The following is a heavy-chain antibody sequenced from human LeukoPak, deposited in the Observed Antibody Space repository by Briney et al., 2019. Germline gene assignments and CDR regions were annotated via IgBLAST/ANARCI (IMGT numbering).Heavy chain of an antibody. CDR1: GGSFSGYY. V-gene: IGHV4-34*01. CDR2: INHSGST. J-gene: IGHJ3*02. Sequence: SETLSLTCAVYGGSFSGYYWSWIRQPPGKGLEWIGEINHSGSTNYNPSLKSRVTISVDTSKNQFSLKLSSVTAADTAVYYCARIAARRRGAFDIWGQGTMVTVSS. CDR3: ARIAARRRGAFDI. D-gene: IGHD6-6*01.